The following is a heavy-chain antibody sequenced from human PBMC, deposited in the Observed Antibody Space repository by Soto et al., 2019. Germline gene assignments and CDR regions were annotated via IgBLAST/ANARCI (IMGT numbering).Heavy chain of an antibody. Sequence: GSLRLSCAASGFTFSTYAMHWVRQAPGKGLEWVAVISYDGSNKYYTDSVKGRFTISRDNSKNTLYLQMNSLRAEDTAVYYCARSDSYYDSSATFGSYWGQGTLVTVSS. J-gene: IGHJ4*02. CDR3: ARSDSYYDSSATFGSY. CDR1: GFTFSTYA. D-gene: IGHD3-22*01. CDR2: ISYDGSNK. V-gene: IGHV3-30-3*01.